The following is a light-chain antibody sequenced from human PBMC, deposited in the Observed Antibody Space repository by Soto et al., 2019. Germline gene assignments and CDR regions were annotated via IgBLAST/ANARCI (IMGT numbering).Light chain of an antibody. J-gene: IGLJ1*01. CDR3: SSYTSISSLGI. CDR2: EVS. Sequence: LTQPASMSGSLGQSITISCTGTGSDVGSYKYVSWYQQHPGKAPKLIIFEVSNRPSGVSDRFSGPKSGNTASLTISGLQAEDEADYFCSSYTSISSLGIFGTGTKVTVL. CDR1: GSDVGSYKY. V-gene: IGLV2-14*01.